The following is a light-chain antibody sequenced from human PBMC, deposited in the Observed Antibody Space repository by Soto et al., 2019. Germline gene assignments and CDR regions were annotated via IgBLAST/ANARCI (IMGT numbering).Light chain of an antibody. CDR2: GNK. CDR1: SSNIGAGYD. J-gene: IGLJ1*01. Sequence: QSVLTQPPSVSGAPGQTVTISCTGSSSNIGAGYDVHWYQQLPGTAPKLLIYGNKNRPPGVPDRFSGSRSDTSASLAITGLRADDEADYYCQSYDPGLRGSRVFGPVTKVTVL. V-gene: IGLV1-40*01. CDR3: QSYDPGLRGSRV.